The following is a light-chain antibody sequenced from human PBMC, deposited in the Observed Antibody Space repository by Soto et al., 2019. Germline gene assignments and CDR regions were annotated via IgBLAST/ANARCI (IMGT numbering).Light chain of an antibody. Sequence: IQMTQSPSTLSASVGDRVTITCRASQSLSSWLAWYQQKPGKAPKLLIYKASSLESGVPSRFSGSGSGTEFTLTISSRQPDDFATYYCQQYSSYPWTFGQGTKVEIK. CDR1: QSLSSW. CDR3: QQYSSYPWT. V-gene: IGKV1-5*03. J-gene: IGKJ1*01. CDR2: KAS.